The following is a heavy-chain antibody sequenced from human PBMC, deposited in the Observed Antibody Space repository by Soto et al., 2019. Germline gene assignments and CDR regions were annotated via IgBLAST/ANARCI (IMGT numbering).Heavy chain of an antibody. Sequence: GASVKVSCKASGYTFTSYYMHWVRQAPGQGLEWMGIINPSGGSPSYAQKFQGRITMTRDTSTSTVYMELSGLRSEDTAVYYCARVPAALHYFVYWGQGTLVTVSS. J-gene: IGHJ4*02. V-gene: IGHV1-46*01. CDR2: INPSGGSP. D-gene: IGHD2-2*01. CDR3: ARVPAALHYFVY. CDR1: GYTFTSYY.